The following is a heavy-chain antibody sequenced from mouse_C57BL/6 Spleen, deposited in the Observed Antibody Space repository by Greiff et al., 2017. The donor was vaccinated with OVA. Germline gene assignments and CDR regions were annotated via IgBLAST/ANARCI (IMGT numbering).Heavy chain of an antibody. CDR3: ARPYDYDYYAMDY. J-gene: IGHJ4*01. V-gene: IGHV1-22*01. D-gene: IGHD2-4*01. Sequence: EVQLQQSGPELVKPGASVKMSCKASGYTFTDYNMHWVKQSHGKSLEWIGYINPNNGGTSYNQKFKGKATLTVNKSSSTAYMELRSLTSEDSAVYYGARPYDYDYYAMDYWGQGTSVTVSS. CDR2: INPNNGGT. CDR1: GYTFTDYN.